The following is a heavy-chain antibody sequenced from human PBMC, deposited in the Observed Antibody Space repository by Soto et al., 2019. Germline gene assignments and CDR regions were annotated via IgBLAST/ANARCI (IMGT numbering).Heavy chain of an antibody. D-gene: IGHD6-25*01. CDR1: GFTFSSYA. Sequence: GGSLRLSCAASGFTFSSYAMHWVRQAPGKGLEWVAVISYDGSNKYYADSVKGRFTISRDNSKNTLYLQMNSLRAEDTAVYYCARVSGFRRAFDYWGQGTLVTVSS. V-gene: IGHV3-30-3*01. CDR2: ISYDGSNK. CDR3: ARVSGFRRAFDY. J-gene: IGHJ4*02.